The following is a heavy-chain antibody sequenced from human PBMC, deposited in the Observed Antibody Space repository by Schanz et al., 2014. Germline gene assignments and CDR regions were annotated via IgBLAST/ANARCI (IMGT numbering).Heavy chain of an antibody. D-gene: IGHD3-9*01. V-gene: IGHV3-21*02. CDR2: ISSTSSYI. CDR3: AKHVRSLTGNDY. Sequence: EVQLVESGGGLVKPGGSLRLSCAASGFTFSTYYMNWVRQAPGKGLEWVSSISSTSSYIFYADSVKGRFTISRDNAKNSLYLQMNSLSAEDTAVYYCAKHVRSLTGNDYWGQGTLVTVSS. CDR1: GFTFSTYY. J-gene: IGHJ4*02.